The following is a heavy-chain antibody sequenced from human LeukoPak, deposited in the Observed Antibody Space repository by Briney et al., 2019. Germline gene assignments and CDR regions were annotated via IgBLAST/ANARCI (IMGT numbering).Heavy chain of an antibody. CDR2: INSDGSST. CDR1: GFTFSSYW. Sequence: GGSLRLSCAASGFTFSSYWMHWVRQAPGKGLVWVSRINSDGSSTSYADSVKGRFTISRDSAKNTLYLQMNSLRAEDTAVYYYARTYYYDSSGPDYWGQGTLVTVSS. J-gene: IGHJ4*02. D-gene: IGHD3-22*01. CDR3: ARTYYYDSSGPDY. V-gene: IGHV3-74*01.